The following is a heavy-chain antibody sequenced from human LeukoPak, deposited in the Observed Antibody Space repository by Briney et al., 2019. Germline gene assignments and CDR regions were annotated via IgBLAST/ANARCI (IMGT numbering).Heavy chain of an antibody. CDR2: MRHDGSIK. J-gene: IGHJ5*02. D-gene: IGHD1-26*01. CDR3: ARVVGDPINWFDP. V-gene: IGHV3-30*02. CDR1: GFTFSNHG. Sequence: GGSLRLSCEASGFTFSNHGMHWVRQAPGKGPEWVAFMRHDGSIKYYVDSVKGRFTISRDNSKNTLYLQMNSLRAEDTALYYCARVVGDPINWFDPWGQGTLVTVSS.